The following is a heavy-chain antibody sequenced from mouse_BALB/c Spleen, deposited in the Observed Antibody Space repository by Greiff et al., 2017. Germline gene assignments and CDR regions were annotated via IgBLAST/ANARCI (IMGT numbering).Heavy chain of an antibody. V-gene: IGHV1S34*01. J-gene: IGHJ2*01. Sequence: LVRPGASVTLSCKASGYSFTGYYMHWVKQSHGKSLEWIGYISCYNGATSYNQKFKGKATFTVDTSSSTAYMQFNSLTSEDSAVYYGARGYGNFDYWGQGTTLTVSS. CDR1: GYSFTGYY. D-gene: IGHD1-1*01. CDR2: ISCYNGAT. CDR3: ARGYGNFDY.